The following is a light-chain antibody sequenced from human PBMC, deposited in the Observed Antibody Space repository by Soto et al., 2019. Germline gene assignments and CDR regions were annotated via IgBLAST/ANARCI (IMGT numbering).Light chain of an antibody. CDR1: QSLLHSNGYNY. CDR3: MQGLQSPPT. V-gene: IGKV2-28*01. Sequence: DIVMTQSPLSVPVTPGEPASISCRSSQSLLHSNGYNYLDWYLQKPGQSPQLLIYWGSNRAYGVPDRFSGSGSVTDFTLKINRVEPEDVVVYFCMQGLQSPPTCGQGTKVEIK. J-gene: IGKJ1*01. CDR2: WGS.